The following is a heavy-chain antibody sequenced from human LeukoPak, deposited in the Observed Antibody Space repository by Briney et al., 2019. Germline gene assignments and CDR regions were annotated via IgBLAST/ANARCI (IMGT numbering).Heavy chain of an antibody. D-gene: IGHD7-27*01. CDR3: ARRLSGDYYYYYGMDV. V-gene: IGHV1-8*01. Sequence: ASVKVSCKASGYTFTSYDINWVRQAPGQGLEWMGWMNPNSGNTGYAQKFQGRVTMTRNTSISTAYMELSSLRSEDTAVYYCARRLSGDYYYYYGMDVWGQGTTVTVSS. J-gene: IGHJ6*02. CDR1: GYTFTSYD. CDR2: MNPNSGNT.